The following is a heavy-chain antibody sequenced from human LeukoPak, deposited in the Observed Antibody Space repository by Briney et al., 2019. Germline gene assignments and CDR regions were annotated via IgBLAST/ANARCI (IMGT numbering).Heavy chain of an antibody. J-gene: IGHJ4*02. D-gene: IGHD5-12*01. CDR2: IKNDGGST. Sequence: GGSLRLSCAASGFTFSAYWMHWVRQTPGKGLVWVSRIKNDGGSTGYADSVKGRFTISRDNAKNTLYLQMNSLGAEDTAIYYCAKEGAGYGYDYWGQGTLVTVSS. CDR1: GFTFSAYW. CDR3: AKEGAGYGYDY. V-gene: IGHV3-74*01.